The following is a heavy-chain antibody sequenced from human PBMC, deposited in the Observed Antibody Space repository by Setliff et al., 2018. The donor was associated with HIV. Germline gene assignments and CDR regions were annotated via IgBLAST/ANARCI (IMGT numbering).Heavy chain of an antibody. V-gene: IGHV4-39*07. CDR1: GGSISSSSYY. D-gene: IGHD3-9*01. CDR3: ARYFDWFSYGMDV. CDR2: IYYSGST. Sequence: KTSETLSLTCTASGGSISSSSYYWGWIRQPPGKGLEWIGSIYYSGSTYYNPSLKSRVTISVDTSKNQFSLKLSSVTAADTAVYYCARYFDWFSYGMDVWGQGTTVTVSS. J-gene: IGHJ6*02.